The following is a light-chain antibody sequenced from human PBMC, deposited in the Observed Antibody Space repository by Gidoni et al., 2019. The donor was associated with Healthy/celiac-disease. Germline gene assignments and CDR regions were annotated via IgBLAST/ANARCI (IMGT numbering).Light chain of an antibody. J-gene: IGKJ2*01. CDR1: QSISSY. CDR3: QQSYSTPYT. CDR2: AAS. Sequence: DIQMTPSPSSLSASVGDRVTITCRASQSISSYLNWYQQKPGKAPKLLIYAASSLQSGVPSRFSGSGSGTDFTLPISSLQPEDFATYYCQQSYSTPYTFGQGTKLEIK. V-gene: IGKV1-39*01.